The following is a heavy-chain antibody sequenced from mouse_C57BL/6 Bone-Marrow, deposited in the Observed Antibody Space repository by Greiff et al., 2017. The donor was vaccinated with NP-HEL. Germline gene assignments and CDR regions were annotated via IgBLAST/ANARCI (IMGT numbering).Heavy chain of an antibody. V-gene: IGHV2-6*01. CDR3: ARESPYYYGSSRAMDY. D-gene: IGHD1-1*01. Sequence: QVQLQQSGPGLVAPSQSLSITCTVSGFSLTSYGVDWVRQSPGKGLEWLGVIWGVGSTNYNSALKSRLSISKDNSKSQVFLKMNSLQTDDTAMYYCARESPYYYGSSRAMDYWGQGTSVTVSS. CDR2: IWGVGST. J-gene: IGHJ4*01. CDR1: GFSLTSYG.